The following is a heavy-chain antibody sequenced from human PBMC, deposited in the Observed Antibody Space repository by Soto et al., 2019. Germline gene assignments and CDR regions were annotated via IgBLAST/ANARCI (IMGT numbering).Heavy chain of an antibody. Sequence: PSETLSLTCAVSGGSISSSTYYWGWVRQPPGKGLEWIGSTYYSGSTYYNPSLQSRLTISIDTPKNQFSLTLSFVTAADTAVYYCARRMFSRVWTGGMDVWGQGTTVTVSS. J-gene: IGHJ6*02. D-gene: IGHD3-10*02. V-gene: IGHV4-39*01. CDR1: GGSISSSTYY. CDR3: ARRMFSRVWTGGMDV. CDR2: TYYSGST.